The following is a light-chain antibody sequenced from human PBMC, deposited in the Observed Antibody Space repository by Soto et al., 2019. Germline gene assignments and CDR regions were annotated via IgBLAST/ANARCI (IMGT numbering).Light chain of an antibody. CDR2: KAS. V-gene: IGKV1-5*03. CDR1: QSISNW. Sequence: DIQMTQSPSTLSASVGDRVTITCRASQSISNWLAWYQQKPGKAPKLLIYKASSLESGVPSRFSGSGSGTEFTLTHSSLQPDDFATYYCHQYHSSFGQGTKVEIK. CDR3: HQYHSS. J-gene: IGKJ1*01.